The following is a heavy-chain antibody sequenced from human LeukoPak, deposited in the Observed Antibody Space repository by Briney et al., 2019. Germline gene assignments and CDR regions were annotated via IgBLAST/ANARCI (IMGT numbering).Heavy chain of an antibody. Sequence: GASVKVSCKASGYTFTGYYIHWVRQAPGQGLEWMGIINPSGGSTSYAQKFQGRVTMTRDTSTSTAYMELRSLRSDDTAVYYCARDKKAVGSGSGIYDYWGQGTLVTVSS. J-gene: IGHJ4*02. V-gene: IGHV1-46*01. D-gene: IGHD3-10*01. CDR2: INPSGGST. CDR3: ARDKKAVGSGSGIYDY. CDR1: GYTFTGYY.